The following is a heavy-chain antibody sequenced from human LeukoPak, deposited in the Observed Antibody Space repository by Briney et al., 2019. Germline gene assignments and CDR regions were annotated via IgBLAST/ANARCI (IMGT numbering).Heavy chain of an antibody. Sequence: ASVKVSCKASGYTFTSSYINWVRQAPGQGLEWMGWVSAYNGKTSYVQNFQGRVTMTTDSSTNTAYMDLTSLTSDDTAGYYCARGGTYYPCIDYWGQGTLVTVSS. J-gene: IGHJ4*02. V-gene: IGHV1-18*01. CDR2: VSAYNGKT. D-gene: IGHD1-26*01. CDR3: ARGGTYYPCIDY. CDR1: GYTFTSSY.